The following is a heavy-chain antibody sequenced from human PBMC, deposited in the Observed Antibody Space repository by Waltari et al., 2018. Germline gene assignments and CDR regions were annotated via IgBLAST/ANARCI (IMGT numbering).Heavy chain of an antibody. Sequence: QVQLQESGPGLVKPSETLSLTCTVSGGSISSDYWSWIRQTAGKGLEWIGRIYTSGTTHHTPSLESRVTMSVDTSKTLFSLKLSFVTAADPAVYYFARDGWWNPYSYAFDIWVPGTMVTVSS. CDR2: IYTSGTT. D-gene: IGHD2-15*01. CDR3: ARDGWWNPYSYAFDI. CDR1: GGSISSDY. J-gene: IGHJ3*02. V-gene: IGHV4-4*07.